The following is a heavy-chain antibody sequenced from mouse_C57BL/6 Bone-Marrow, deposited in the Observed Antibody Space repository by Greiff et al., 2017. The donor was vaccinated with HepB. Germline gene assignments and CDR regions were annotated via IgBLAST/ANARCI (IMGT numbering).Heavy chain of an antibody. CDR1: GYTFTNYW. CDR3: ARGIYDGYYWYFDV. V-gene: IGHV1-63*01. Sequence: VKLMESGAELVRPGTSVKMSCKASGYTFTNYWIGWAKQRPGHGLEWIGDIYPGGGYTDYNEKFKGKATLTADKSSSTAYMQFSSLTSEDSAIYYCARGIYDGYYWYFDVWGTGTAVTVSS. J-gene: IGHJ1*03. CDR2: IYPGGGYT. D-gene: IGHD2-3*01.